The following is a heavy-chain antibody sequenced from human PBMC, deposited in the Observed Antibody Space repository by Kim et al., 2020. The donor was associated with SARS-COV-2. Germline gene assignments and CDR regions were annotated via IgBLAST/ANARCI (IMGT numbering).Heavy chain of an antibody. CDR1: GFTFSSYS. Sequence: GGSLRLSCAASGFTFSSYSMNWVRQAPGKGLEWVSYISSSSSTIYYADSVKGRFTISRDNAKNSLYLQMNSLRDEDTAVYYCARDMLRYFDWLFCGMDVWGQGTTVTVSS. CDR2: ISSSSSTI. J-gene: IGHJ6*02. CDR3: ARDMLRYFDWLFCGMDV. V-gene: IGHV3-48*02. D-gene: IGHD3-9*01.